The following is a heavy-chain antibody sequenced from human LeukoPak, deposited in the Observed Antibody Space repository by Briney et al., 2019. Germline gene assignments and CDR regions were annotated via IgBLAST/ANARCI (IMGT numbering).Heavy chain of an antibody. CDR3: AVTYYYDSSGYYYSAFDI. V-gene: IGHV4-39*07. Sequence: PSETLSLTCTVSGGSISSSSYYWGWLRQPPGKGLEWIGSIYYSGSTYYNPSLKSRVTISVDTSKNQFSLKLSSVTAADTAVYYCAVTYYYDSSGYYYSAFDIWGQGTMVTVSS. CDR1: GGSISSSSYY. D-gene: IGHD3-22*01. J-gene: IGHJ3*02. CDR2: IYYSGST.